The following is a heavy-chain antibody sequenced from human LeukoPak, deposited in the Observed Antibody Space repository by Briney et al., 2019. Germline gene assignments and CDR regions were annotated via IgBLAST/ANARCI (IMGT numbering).Heavy chain of an antibody. J-gene: IGHJ3*02. D-gene: IGHD3-22*01. Sequence: SETLSLTCTVSGGSISSYYWSWIRQPPGKGLEWIGYIYYSGSTNYNPSLKSRVTISVDTSKNQFSLKLSSVTAADTAVYYCATGYYDSSGYYPPDALDIWGQGTMVTVSS. V-gene: IGHV4-59*01. CDR2: IYYSGST. CDR3: ATGYYDSSGYYPPDALDI. CDR1: GGSISSYY.